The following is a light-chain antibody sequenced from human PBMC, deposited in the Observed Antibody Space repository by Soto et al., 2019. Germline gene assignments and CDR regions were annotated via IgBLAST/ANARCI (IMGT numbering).Light chain of an antibody. CDR1: KSVSRSY. V-gene: IGKV3-20*01. CDR3: QQYGGSPRT. J-gene: IGKJ1*01. CDR2: AAS. Sequence: EIVLTQSPGTLSLSPGERATLSCRASKSVSRSYLAWYQQKPGQAPRLLIYAASSRATGIPDRFSGSGSGTDFTLTISRLEPEDFAVYYCQQYGGSPRTFGQGTKVEIK.